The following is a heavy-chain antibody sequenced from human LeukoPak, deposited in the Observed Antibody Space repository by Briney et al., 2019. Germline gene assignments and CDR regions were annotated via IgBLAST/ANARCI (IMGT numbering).Heavy chain of an antibody. D-gene: IGHD2-15*01. V-gene: IGHV3-21*01. CDR2: ISSSSSYI. CDR1: GFTFSSYS. Sequence: KPGGSLRLSCAASGFTFSSYSMNWVRQAPGKGLEWVSSISSSSSYIYYADSVKGRFTISRDNAKNSLYLQMNSLRAEDTAVYYCARSRVNCSGGSCYSGYFDYWGQGTLVTVSS. J-gene: IGHJ4*02. CDR3: ARSRVNCSGGSCYSGYFDY.